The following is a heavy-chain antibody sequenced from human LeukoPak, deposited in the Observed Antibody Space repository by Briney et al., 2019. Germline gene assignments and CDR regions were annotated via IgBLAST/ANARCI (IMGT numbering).Heavy chain of an antibody. Sequence: GGSLRLSCAASGFTVSSNYMSWVRQAPGKGLEWVSVIYSGGSTYYADSVKGRFTISRDNSKNTLYLQMNSLRAEDTAVYYCARSSSWPHYFDYWGQGTLVTVSS. CDR1: GFTVSSNY. V-gene: IGHV3-53*01. CDR2: IYSGGST. D-gene: IGHD6-13*01. J-gene: IGHJ4*02. CDR3: ARSSSWPHYFDY.